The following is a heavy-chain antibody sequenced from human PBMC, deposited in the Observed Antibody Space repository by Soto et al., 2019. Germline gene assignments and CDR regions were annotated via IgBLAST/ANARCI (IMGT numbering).Heavy chain of an antibody. CDR1: GGSFSGYS. Sequence: QVQLQQWGAGLLKPSETLSLTCAVYGGSFSGYSWSWIRQPPGKGLEWIGEINHSGSTNYNPSLKSRVTISVDTSKNQFSLKLSSVTAAATAVYYCARGAAVAGPRWYFDLWGRGTLVTVSS. CDR2: INHSGST. D-gene: IGHD6-19*01. CDR3: ARGAAVAGPRWYFDL. V-gene: IGHV4-34*01. J-gene: IGHJ2*01.